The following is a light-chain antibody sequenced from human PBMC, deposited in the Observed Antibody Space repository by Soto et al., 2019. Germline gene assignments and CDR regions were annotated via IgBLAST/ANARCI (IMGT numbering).Light chain of an antibody. J-gene: IGLJ3*02. Sequence: QTVVTQETSFSVSPGRTVTLTCGLSSGSVSTSYYPSWYQQTPGQAPRTLIYSTNTRSSGVPDRFSGSILGNKAALTITGAQADDESDYYCVLYMGSGIAVFVGGTQLTVL. CDR1: SGSVSTSYY. CDR2: STN. CDR3: VLYMGSGIAV. V-gene: IGLV8-61*01.